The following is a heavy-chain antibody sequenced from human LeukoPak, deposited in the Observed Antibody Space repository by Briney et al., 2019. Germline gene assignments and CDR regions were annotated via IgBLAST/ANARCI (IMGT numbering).Heavy chain of an antibody. CDR2: MNPNSDNT. J-gene: IGHJ5*02. V-gene: IGHV1-8*01. CDR1: GYTFTSYN. Sequence: GASVKVSCKASGYTFTSYNINWVRQATGQGLEWMGWMNPNSDNTDYAQKFQGRVTMTRNTSISTAYMELSSLRSEDTAVYYCARDFFNHYERGTWGQGTLVTVSS. CDR3: ARDFFNHYERGT. D-gene: IGHD3-22*01.